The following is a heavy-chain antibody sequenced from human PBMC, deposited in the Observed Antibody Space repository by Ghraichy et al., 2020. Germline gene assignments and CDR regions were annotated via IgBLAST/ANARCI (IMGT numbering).Heavy chain of an antibody. D-gene: IGHD6-13*01. V-gene: IGHV1-18*01. CDR2: ISAYNGNT. J-gene: IGHJ4*02. CDR1: GYTFTSYG. Sequence: ASVKVSCKASGYTFTSYGISWVRQAPGQGLEWMGWISAYNGNTNYAQKLQGRVTMTTDTSTSTAYMELRSLRSDDTAVYYCARDDHPTDFWIIAAAGPFDYWGQGTLVTVSS. CDR3: ARDDHPTDFWIIAAAGPFDY.